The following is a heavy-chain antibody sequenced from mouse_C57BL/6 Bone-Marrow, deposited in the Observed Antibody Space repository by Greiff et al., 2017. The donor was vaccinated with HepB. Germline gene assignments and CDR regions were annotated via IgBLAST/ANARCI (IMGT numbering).Heavy chain of an antibody. CDR2: IYPGSGST. Sequence: VQLQQPGAELVRPGSSVKLSCKASGYTFTSYWMDWVKQRPGQGLEWIGDIYPGSGSTNYNEKFKSKATLTVDTSSSTAYMQLSSLTSEDSAVYYCARRGIYYGYGYAMDYWGQGTSVTVSS. D-gene: IGHD2-2*01. CDR3: ARRGIYYGYGYAMDY. CDR1: GYTFTSYW. J-gene: IGHJ4*01. V-gene: IGHV1-55*01.